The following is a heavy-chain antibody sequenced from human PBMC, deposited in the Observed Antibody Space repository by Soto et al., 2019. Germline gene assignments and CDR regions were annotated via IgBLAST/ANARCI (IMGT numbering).Heavy chain of an antibody. Sequence: QVQLQESGPGLVKPSQTLSLTCTVSGGSLSRGASYWSWIRQPPGKGLEWIGYIYSSGSTYYNPSPQRRVTIAVDTSKNQGPLKLSAVTAADTAVYDCARVESGHQEGYWCDPWGQGTRVTVSS. V-gene: IGHV4-30-4*01. J-gene: IGHJ5*02. CDR3: ARVESGHQEGYWCDP. CDR1: GGSLSRGASY. CDR2: IYSSGST. D-gene: IGHD3-10*01.